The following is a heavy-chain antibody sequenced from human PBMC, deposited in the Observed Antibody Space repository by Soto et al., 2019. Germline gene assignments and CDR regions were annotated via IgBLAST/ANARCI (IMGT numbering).Heavy chain of an antibody. D-gene: IGHD6-13*01. CDR2: TYYRSKWYN. Sequence: SQTLPLSCAISGDSVSSNSAAWNWIRQSPSRGLEWLGRTYYRSKWYNDYAVSVKSRITINPDTSKDQFSLQLNSVTPEDTAVYYCARGPAAAAAFDIWGQGTMVTVSS. CDR3: ARGPAAAAAFDI. CDR1: GDSVSSNSAA. V-gene: IGHV6-1*01. J-gene: IGHJ3*02.